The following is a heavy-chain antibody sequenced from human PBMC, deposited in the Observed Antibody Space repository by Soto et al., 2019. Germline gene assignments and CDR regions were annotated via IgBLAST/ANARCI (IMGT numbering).Heavy chain of an antibody. CDR1: GFTFSNAW. D-gene: IGHD2-8*02. CDR3: TTDTGYSYYYGMDV. J-gene: IGHJ6*02. Sequence: EVQLVESGGGLVKPGGSLRLSCAASGFTFSNAWMSWVRQAPGKGLEWVGRIKSKTDGGTTDYAAPVKGRFTISRDDSKNTLYLQMNSLKTEDTAVYYSTTDTGYSYYYGMDVWGQGTTVTVSS. V-gene: IGHV3-15*01. CDR2: IKSKTDGGTT.